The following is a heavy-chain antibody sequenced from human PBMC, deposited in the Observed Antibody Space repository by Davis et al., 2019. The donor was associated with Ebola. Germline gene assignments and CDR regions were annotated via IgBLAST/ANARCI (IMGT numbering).Heavy chain of an antibody. Sequence: GESLKISCQGSGYSFSTYWIAWVRQMPGKGLEWMGIIYPGDSDTRYSPSFQGQVTISADKSISTAYLQWSSLKASDTAMYYCAKTTIAAARSAFDIWGQGTMVTVSS. D-gene: IGHD6-13*01. CDR1: GYSFSTYW. CDR3: AKTTIAAARSAFDI. CDR2: IYPGDSDT. J-gene: IGHJ3*02. V-gene: IGHV5-51*01.